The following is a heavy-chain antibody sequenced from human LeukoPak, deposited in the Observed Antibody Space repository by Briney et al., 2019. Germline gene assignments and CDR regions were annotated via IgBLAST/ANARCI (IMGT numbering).Heavy chain of an antibody. J-gene: IGHJ4*02. CDR2: INPNSGGT. D-gene: IGHD3-10*01. Sequence: ASVKVSCKASGYTFTGYYMHWVRQAPGQGLAWMGWINPNSGGTNYAQKFQGRVTMTRDTSISTAYMELSRLRSDDTAVYYCAPRFGDPRGFDYWGQGTLVTVSS. V-gene: IGHV1-2*02. CDR1: GYTFTGYY. CDR3: APRFGDPRGFDY.